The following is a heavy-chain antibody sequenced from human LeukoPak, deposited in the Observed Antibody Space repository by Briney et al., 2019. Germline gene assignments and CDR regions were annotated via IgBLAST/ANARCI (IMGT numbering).Heavy chain of an antibody. CDR2: IIPIFGTA. V-gene: IGHV1-69*05. J-gene: IGHJ5*02. D-gene: IGHD6-13*01. CDR1: GGTFSSYA. CDR3: ARDRLKHGYSSSPWFDP. Sequence: ASVKVSCKASGGTFSSYAISWVRQAPGQGLEWMGGIIPIFGTANYAQKFQGRVTITTDESTSTAYMELSSLRSEDTAVYYCARDRLKHGYSSSPWFDPWGQGTLVTVSS.